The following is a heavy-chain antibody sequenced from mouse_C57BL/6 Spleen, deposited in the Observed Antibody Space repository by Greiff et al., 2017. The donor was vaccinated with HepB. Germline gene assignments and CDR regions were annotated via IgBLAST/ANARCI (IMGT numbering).Heavy chain of an antibody. J-gene: IGHJ1*03. CDR3: AREELYWYFDV. CDR2: IYPSDSET. CDR1: GYTFTSYW. V-gene: IGHV1-61*01. D-gene: IGHD4-1*01. Sequence: VQLQQPGAELVRPGSSVKLSCKASGYTFTSYWLDWVKQRPGQGLEWIGNIYPSDSETPYNQKFKDKATLTVDKSSSTAYMQLSSLTSEDSAVYYCAREELYWYFDVWGTGTTVTVSS.